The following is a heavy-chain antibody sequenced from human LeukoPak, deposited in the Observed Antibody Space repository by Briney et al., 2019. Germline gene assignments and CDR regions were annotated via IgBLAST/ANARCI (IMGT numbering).Heavy chain of an antibody. V-gene: IGHV4-30-2*01. J-gene: IGHJ4*02. CDR3: ARDGKEPGAHFDY. CDR1: GGSISSGGYY. CDR2: IYHSGST. Sequence: SETLSLTCTVSGGSISSGGYYWSWIRQPPGKGLEWIGYIYHSGSTYYNPSLKSRVTISVDRSKNQFSLKLSSVTPADTAVYYCARDGKEPGAHFDYWGQGTLVTVSS. D-gene: IGHD1-26*01.